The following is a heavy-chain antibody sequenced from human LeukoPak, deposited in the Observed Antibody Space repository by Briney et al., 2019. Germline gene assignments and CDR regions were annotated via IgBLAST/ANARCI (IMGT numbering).Heavy chain of an antibody. CDR3: AKDKARGSQVGPRITAPGTFEY. Sequence: GGSLRLSCAASGFTFSSYGMHWVRQAPGKGLEWVAFIRYDGSNKYYADSVKGRFTISRDNSKNTLYLQMNSLRAEDTAVYYCAKDKARGSQVGPRITAPGTFEYWGQGTLVTVSS. CDR2: IRYDGSNK. V-gene: IGHV3-30*02. J-gene: IGHJ4*02. D-gene: IGHD6-13*01. CDR1: GFTFSSYG.